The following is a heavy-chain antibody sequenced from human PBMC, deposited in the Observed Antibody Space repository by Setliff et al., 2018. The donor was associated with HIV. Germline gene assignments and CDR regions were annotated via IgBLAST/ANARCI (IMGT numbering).Heavy chain of an antibody. Sequence: SEPLSLTCSVSGGSISGYYWSWIRQPPGKGLECIGYIYYSGSANYNPSLKGRVTISVDTSKNQFSLKLTSVTAADTAVYFCATFVPRTSASRPVDVWGKGTTVTVSS. CDR1: GGSISGYY. CDR2: IYYSGSA. V-gene: IGHV4-59*08. CDR3: ATFVPRTSASRPVDV. D-gene: IGHD2-2*01. J-gene: IGHJ6*04.